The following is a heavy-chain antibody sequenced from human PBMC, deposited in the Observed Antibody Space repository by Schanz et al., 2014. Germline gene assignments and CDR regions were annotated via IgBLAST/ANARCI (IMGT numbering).Heavy chain of an antibody. CDR3: ARDNRYYLFDY. D-gene: IGHD3-16*02. Sequence: EMQLLESGGGLIQPGGSLRLSCAASGFTFSTHAMSWVRQAPGKGLEWVSSISGTGGDDTYYADSVKGRFTISRDNSKNTLYLQMNSLRAEDTAVYFCARDNRYYLFDYWGQGALVTVAS. CDR2: ISGTGGDDT. J-gene: IGHJ4*02. V-gene: IGHV3-23*01. CDR1: GFTFSTHA.